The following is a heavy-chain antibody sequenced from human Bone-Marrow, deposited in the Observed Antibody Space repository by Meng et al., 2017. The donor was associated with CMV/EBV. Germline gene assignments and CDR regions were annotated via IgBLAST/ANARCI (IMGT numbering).Heavy chain of an antibody. J-gene: IGHJ3*01. CDR3: SRGEDDSSGSTLLAFDF. D-gene: IGHD3-22*01. CDR2: TYYRSQWFN. V-gene: IGHV6-1*01. Sequence: SQTLSLICAVSGDSVSSNTAAWNWIRQSPSRGLEWLGRTYYRSQWFNDYAVSVKGRISISSDTSKNQFSLQLNSVTPEDTAVYYCSRGEDDSSGSTLLAFDFWGRGTMVTVS. CDR1: GDSVSSNTAA.